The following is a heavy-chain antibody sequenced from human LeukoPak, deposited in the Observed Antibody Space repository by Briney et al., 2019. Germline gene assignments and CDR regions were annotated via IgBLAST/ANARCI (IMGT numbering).Heavy chain of an antibody. D-gene: IGHD3-22*01. CDR3: ASLKNFYDSSGYLVTDAFDI. CDR2: ISGYNGNT. V-gene: IGHV1-18*01. CDR1: GYTFTTYN. J-gene: IGHJ3*02. Sequence: ASVKVSCKASGYTFTTYNINWVRQAPGQGLEWMGWISGYNGNTNYAQKLQGRVTMTTDTSTSTAYMELRSLKSDDTAVYYCASLKNFYDSSGYLVTDAFDIWGQGTMVTVSS.